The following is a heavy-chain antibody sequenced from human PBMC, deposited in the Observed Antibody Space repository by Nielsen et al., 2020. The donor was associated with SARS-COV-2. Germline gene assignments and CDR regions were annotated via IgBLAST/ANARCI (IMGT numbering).Heavy chain of an antibody. D-gene: IGHD3-22*01. V-gene: IGHV1-69*13. CDR2: IIPIFGTA. J-gene: IGHJ4*02. Sequence: SVKVSCKASGGTFSSYAISWVRQAPGQGLERMGGIIPIFGTANYAQKFQGRVTITADESTSTAYMELSSLRSEDTAVYYCARGPPDSSGTLADYWGQGTLVTVSS. CDR3: ARGPPDSSGTLADY. CDR1: GGTFSSYA.